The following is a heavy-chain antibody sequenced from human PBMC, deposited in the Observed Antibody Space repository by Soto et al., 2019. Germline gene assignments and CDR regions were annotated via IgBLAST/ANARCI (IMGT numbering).Heavy chain of an antibody. CDR2: SIPIFGTA. V-gene: IGHV1-69*01. CDR1: GGTFSSYA. J-gene: IGHJ5*02. CDR3: ETHLRGITVTSGFDH. Sequence: QVPLVQSGAEVKKPGSSVKVSCKASGGTFSSYAISWVRQAPGQGLEWMGGSIPIFGTANYAQKFQGRVTITADEYTSTAYMELSSLRSEDTAVYYCETHLRGITVTSGFDHWGQGTLVTVSS. D-gene: IGHD4-17*01.